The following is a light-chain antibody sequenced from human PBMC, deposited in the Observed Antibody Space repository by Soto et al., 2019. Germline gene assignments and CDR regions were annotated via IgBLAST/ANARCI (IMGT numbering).Light chain of an antibody. Sequence: NFMLTQPHSVSESPGKTVTISCTRSSGNIANNYLQWYQQRPGSAPTTVIYENNERPSGVPDRFSGSIDSSSNSASLTISGVKTDDEADYYCQSYNSFNVVFGGGTKLTVL. CDR3: QSYNSFNVV. J-gene: IGLJ2*01. CDR1: SGNIANNY. CDR2: ENN. V-gene: IGLV6-57*04.